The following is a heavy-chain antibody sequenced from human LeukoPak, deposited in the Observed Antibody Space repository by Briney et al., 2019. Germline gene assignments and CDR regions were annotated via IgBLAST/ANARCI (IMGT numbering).Heavy chain of an antibody. D-gene: IGHD3-22*01. V-gene: IGHV3-20*04. CDR3: ARQYTDSRDWYFYYIDV. CDR2: INWSGTNI. Sequence: GGSLRLSCVGSGFKFEDYGMNWVRQVPGKGLEWVSGINWSGTNIGYADSVKGRFTISRDNAKNALYLQMNSLRAEDTALYFCARQYTDSRDWYFYYIDVWGKGTTVIVYS. J-gene: IGHJ6*03. CDR1: GFKFEDYG.